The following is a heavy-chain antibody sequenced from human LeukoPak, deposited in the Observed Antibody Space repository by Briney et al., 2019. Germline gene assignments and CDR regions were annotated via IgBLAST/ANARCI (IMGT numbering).Heavy chain of an antibody. J-gene: IGHJ5*02. CDR3: ARGGGRLLWFGELLVADWFDP. CDR1: GYSFTSYW. Sequence: GESLKISCKGSGYSFTSYWIGWVRQMPGKGLEWMGIIYPGDSDTRYSPSFQGQVTISADKSISTAYLQWSSLKASDTAMYYCARGGGRLLWFGELLVADWFDPWGQGTLVTVSS. CDR2: IYPGDSDT. D-gene: IGHD3-10*01. V-gene: IGHV5-51*01.